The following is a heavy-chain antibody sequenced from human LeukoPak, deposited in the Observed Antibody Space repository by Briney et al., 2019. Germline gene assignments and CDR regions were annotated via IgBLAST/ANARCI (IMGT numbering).Heavy chain of an antibody. V-gene: IGHV3-30-3*01. CDR1: GFTFSSYA. J-gene: IGHJ3*02. D-gene: IGHD4-17*01. CDR3: ARGLTTVTTPRTFDI. Sequence: GGSLRLSCAASGFTFSSYAMHWVRQAPGKGLEWVAVISYDGSNKYYADSVKGRFTISRDNSKNTLYLQMNSLRAEDTAVYYCARGLTTVTTPRTFDIWGQGTMVTVSS. CDR2: ISYDGSNK.